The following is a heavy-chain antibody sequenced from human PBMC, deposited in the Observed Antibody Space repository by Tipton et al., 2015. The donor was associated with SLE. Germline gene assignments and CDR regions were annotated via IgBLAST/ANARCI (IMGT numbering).Heavy chain of an antibody. CDR1: GGSFSGYY. CDR2: INHSGST. V-gene: IGHV4-34*01. J-gene: IGHJ4*02. CDR3: ARGVLYFDY. D-gene: IGHD4/OR15-4a*01. Sequence: TLSLTCAVYGGSFSGYYWSWFRQPPGKGLEWIGEINHSGSTNYNPSLKSRVTISVDTSKNQFSLKLSSATAADTAVYYCARGVLYFDYWGQGTLVTVSS.